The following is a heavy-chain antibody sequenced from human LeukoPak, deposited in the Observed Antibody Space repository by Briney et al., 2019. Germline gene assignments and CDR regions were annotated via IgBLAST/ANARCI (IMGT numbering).Heavy chain of an antibody. Sequence: GGSLRLSCAASGFTFSTYWMNWVRQAPGKGLEWVSTIRDNGGSTYYTDSVKGRFTISRDNSKNTLYLQMNRLRAEDTAVYYCAKRGAAADTYFDFWGQGTLVTVSS. CDR2: IRDNGGST. J-gene: IGHJ4*02. V-gene: IGHV3-23*01. CDR1: GFTFSTYW. D-gene: IGHD6-13*01. CDR3: AKRGAAADTYFDF.